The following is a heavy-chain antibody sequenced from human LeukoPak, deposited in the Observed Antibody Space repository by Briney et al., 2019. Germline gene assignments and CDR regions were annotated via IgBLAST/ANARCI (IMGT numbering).Heavy chain of an antibody. CDR3: ARDTFYYGMDV. CDR1: GFTFSSYW. J-gene: IGHJ6*02. Sequence: PGGSLRLSCAASGFTFSSYWMMWLRQAPGKGLEWVANIRQDGSEKNYVDSVKGRFTISRDNAKISLYLQMNSLRAEDTAVYYCARDTFYYGMDVWGQGTTVTVSS. CDR2: IRQDGSEK. D-gene: IGHD2/OR15-2a*01. V-gene: IGHV3-7*01.